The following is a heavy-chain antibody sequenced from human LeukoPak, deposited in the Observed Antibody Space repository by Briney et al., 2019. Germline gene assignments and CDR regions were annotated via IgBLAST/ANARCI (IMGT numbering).Heavy chain of an antibody. CDR1: GYTFTSYY. CDR2: IIPIFGTA. J-gene: IGHJ6*02. CDR3: ARDPRMGV. Sequence: ASVKVSCKASGYTFTSYYMHWVRQAPGQGLEWMGGIIPIFGTANYAQKFQGRVTITADESTSTAYMELSSLRSEDTAVYYCARDPRMGVWGQGTTVTVSS. V-gene: IGHV1-69*13.